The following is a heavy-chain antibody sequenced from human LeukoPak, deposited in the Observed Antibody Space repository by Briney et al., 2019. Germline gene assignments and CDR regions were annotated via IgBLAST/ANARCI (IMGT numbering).Heavy chain of an antibody. J-gene: IGHJ4*02. CDR1: GFTFSSYA. V-gene: IGHV3-23*01. CDR3: AKDPHRHSSGCYNY. CDR2: ISGSGGST. Sequence: GGSLRLSCAASGFTFSSYAMSWVRQAPGKGLEWVSAISGSGGSTYYADSVKGRFTISRDNSKNTLYLQMNSLRAEDTAVYYCAKDPHRHSSGCYNYWGQGTLVTVSS. D-gene: IGHD3-22*01.